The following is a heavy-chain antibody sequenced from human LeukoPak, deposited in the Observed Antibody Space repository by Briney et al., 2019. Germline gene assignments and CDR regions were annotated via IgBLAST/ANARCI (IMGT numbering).Heavy chain of an antibody. V-gene: IGHV3-66*01. CDR2: IYSGGST. J-gene: IGHJ3*02. CDR1: GFTFSSYS. Sequence: PGGSLRLSCAASGFTFSSYSMNWVRQAPGKGLEWVSVIYSGGSTYYADSVKGRFTISRDNSKNTLYLQMNSLRAEDTAVYYCATSRDGSGSYYSGDAFDIWGQGTMVTVSS. CDR3: ATSRDGSGSYYSGDAFDI. D-gene: IGHD3-10*01.